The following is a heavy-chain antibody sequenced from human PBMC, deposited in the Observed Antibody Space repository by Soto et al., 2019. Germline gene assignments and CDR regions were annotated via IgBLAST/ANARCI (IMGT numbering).Heavy chain of an antibody. CDR2: INYDGYS. CDR3: ARHGFGPLHGLVDV. CDR1: GGSITNYY. D-gene: IGHD3-10*01. Sequence: QVQLQESGPGLVKPSETLSLTCTVSGGSITNYYCSWFRQPPGKGLEWIGYINYDGYSAYNLSLKRRVTLSMDASKTHFSLMLESVTATDSAVYYCARHGFGPLHGLVDVWGAGTTVIVSS. V-gene: IGHV4-59*08. J-gene: IGHJ6*04.